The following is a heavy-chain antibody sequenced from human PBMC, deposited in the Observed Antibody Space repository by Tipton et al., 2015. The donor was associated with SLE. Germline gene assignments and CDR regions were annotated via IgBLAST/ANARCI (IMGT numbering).Heavy chain of an antibody. D-gene: IGHD3-3*01. Sequence: GSLRLSCAASGFIFSSYSMNWVRQAPGKGLEWVAYISSIDNAIYYADSVRGRFTISRDNGKSSLYLQMNRLRAEDTAVYYCARARILEWLLADYWGQGTLVTVSS. CDR3: ARARILEWLLADY. CDR1: GFIFSSYS. CDR2: ISSIDNAI. V-gene: IGHV3-48*01. J-gene: IGHJ4*02.